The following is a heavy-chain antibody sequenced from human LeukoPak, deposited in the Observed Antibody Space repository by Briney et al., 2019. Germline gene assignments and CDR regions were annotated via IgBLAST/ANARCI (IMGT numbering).Heavy chain of an antibody. CDR2: TYYRSKWYN. CDR3: ARDPGMGYCGSTSCQNWFDP. J-gene: IGHJ5*02. V-gene: IGHV6-1*01. CDR1: GDSVSSNSAA. D-gene: IGHD2-2*01. Sequence: SQALSLTCAISGDSVSSNSAAWNWIRQSPSRGLEWLERTYYRSKWYNDYAVSVKSRITINPDTSKSQFSLQLNSVTPEDTAVYYCARDPGMGYCGSTSCQNWFDPWGQGTLVTVSS.